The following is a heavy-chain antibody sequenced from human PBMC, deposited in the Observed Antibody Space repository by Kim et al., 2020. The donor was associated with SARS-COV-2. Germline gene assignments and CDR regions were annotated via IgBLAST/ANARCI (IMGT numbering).Heavy chain of an antibody. D-gene: IGHD6-13*01. Sequence: GGSLRLSCAASGFTFSSYEMNWVRQAPGKGLEWVSYISSSGSTIYYADSVKGRFTISRDNAKNSLYLQMNSLRAEDTAVYYCARYSSSWYPFLYGMDVWGQGTTVTVSS. V-gene: IGHV3-48*03. CDR3: ARYSSSWYPFLYGMDV. CDR1: GFTFSSYE. CDR2: ISSSGSTI. J-gene: IGHJ6*02.